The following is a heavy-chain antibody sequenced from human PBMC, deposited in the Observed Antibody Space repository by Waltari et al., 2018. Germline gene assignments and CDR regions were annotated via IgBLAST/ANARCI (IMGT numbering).Heavy chain of an antibody. Sequence: VQLEQSGAEVRKPGASMKISCKASGYTFTAYTIHWVRQAPGQGLEWVGRRNPYTGATTYAQRFQGRVTMTRDTAITTAYMDLTNLTSDDTSAYFCARDEIDVLATLYACDVWGQGTMVTVSS. CDR1: GYTFTAYT. CDR2: RNPYTGAT. D-gene: IGHD3-9*01. CDR3: ARDEIDVLATLYACDV. J-gene: IGHJ3*01. V-gene: IGHV1-2*06.